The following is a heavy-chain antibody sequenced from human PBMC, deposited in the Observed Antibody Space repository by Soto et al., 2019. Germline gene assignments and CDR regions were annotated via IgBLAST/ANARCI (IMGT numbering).Heavy chain of an antibody. V-gene: IGHV1-69*06. Sequence: QVQLVQSGAEVKKPGSSVKVSCKASGGTFTNYVFGWVRQAPGQGPEWMGTSIAMFGTTKYAQKFQGRVTITADKSTGTVYMELSSLRSEDTAVYYCARGYCSQTSCYIGRGDNWFDPWGQGTLVTVSP. CDR1: GGTFTNYV. CDR2: SIAMFGTT. CDR3: ARGYCSQTSCYIGRGDNWFDP. J-gene: IGHJ5*02. D-gene: IGHD2-15*01.